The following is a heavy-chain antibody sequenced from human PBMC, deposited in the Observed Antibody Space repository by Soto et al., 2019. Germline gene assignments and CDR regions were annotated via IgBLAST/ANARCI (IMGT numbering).Heavy chain of an antibody. V-gene: IGHV3-74*01. CDR2: INTDGSRT. J-gene: IGHJ5*02. CDR3: ARVATGSYNWFDP. D-gene: IGHD1-26*01. Sequence: EVHLVESGGELVQPGGSLRLSCAASGFTFDYYWMHWVRQAPGKGLVWVSRINTDGSRTNYADSVKGRFTISRDNAKNTLYLQMNSLRAEDTAVYYCARVATGSYNWFDPWGQGTQVTVSS. CDR1: GFTFDYYW.